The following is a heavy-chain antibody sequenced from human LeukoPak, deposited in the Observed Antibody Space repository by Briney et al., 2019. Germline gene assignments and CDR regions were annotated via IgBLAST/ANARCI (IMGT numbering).Heavy chain of an antibody. CDR3: ATFGERYY. V-gene: IGHV3-30*03. CDR2: ISYDGSNK. CDR1: GFTFSSYG. D-gene: IGHD3-10*01. J-gene: IGHJ4*02. Sequence: PGRSLRLSCAASGFTFSSYGMHWVRQAPGKGLEWVAVISYDGSNKYYADSVKGRFTISRDNSKNTLYLQMNSLRAEDTAVYYCATFGERYYWGQGTLVTVSS.